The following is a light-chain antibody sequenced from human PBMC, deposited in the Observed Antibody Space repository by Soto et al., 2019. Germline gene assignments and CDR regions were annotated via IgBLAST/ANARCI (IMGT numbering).Light chain of an antibody. CDR2: DAS. J-gene: IGKJ5*01. CDR1: QSVSSY. Sequence: TQSPSSLSASVGDTVTVTCRASQSVSSYLAWYQQKPGQAPRLLIYDASNRATGIPARFSGSGSGTDFTLTISSLEPEDFAVYYCQQRSNGPITFGQGTRLEIK. V-gene: IGKV3-11*01. CDR3: QQRSNGPIT.